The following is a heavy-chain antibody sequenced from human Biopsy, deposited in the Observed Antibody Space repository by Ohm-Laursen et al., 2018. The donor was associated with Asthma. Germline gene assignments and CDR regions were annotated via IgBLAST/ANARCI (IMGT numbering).Heavy chain of an antibody. Sequence: SQTLSLTCIVSGDAMSTSGSYWGWIRQSPGKGLDWIGSIYYSGRTYYNPSLESRVTISADTSKNHFSLRVTSVTAADTAVYYCARAVSSSSYWYFDLWGRGDLVTVSS. CDR1: GDAMSTSGSY. CDR2: IYYSGRT. J-gene: IGHJ2*01. V-gene: IGHV4-39*02. CDR3: ARAVSSSSYWYFDL. D-gene: IGHD6-6*01.